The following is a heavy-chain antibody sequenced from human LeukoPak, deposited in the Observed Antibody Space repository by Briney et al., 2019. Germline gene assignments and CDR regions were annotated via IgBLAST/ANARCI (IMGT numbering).Heavy chain of an antibody. Sequence: AETLSLTCTASGGTISSYSRSWIRQPPGKGLEWISYIYYSGSTNYNPSLKCRVTISVDTSKIQFYLKMSSVSVAETAVYYCARYSRGYCSSTSCYYYYGMDVWGQGTTVTVSS. CDR3: ARYSRGYCSSTSCYYYYGMDV. CDR2: IYYSGST. V-gene: IGHV4-59*08. D-gene: IGHD2-2*01. J-gene: IGHJ6*02. CDR1: GGTISSYS.